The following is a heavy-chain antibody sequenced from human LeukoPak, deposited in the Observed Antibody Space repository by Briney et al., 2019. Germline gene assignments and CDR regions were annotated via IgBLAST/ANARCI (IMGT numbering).Heavy chain of an antibody. CDR2: INPNSGGT. CDR1: GYTFTGYY. CDR3: ARYSSSHYYYYYMDV. D-gene: IGHD6-6*01. Sequence: ASVKVSCKASGYTFTGYYMHWVRRAPGQGLEWMGWINPNSGGTNYAQKFQGRVTMTRDTSISTAYMELSRLRSDDTAVYYCARYSSSHYYYYYMDVWGKGTTVTVSS. V-gene: IGHV1-2*02. J-gene: IGHJ6*03.